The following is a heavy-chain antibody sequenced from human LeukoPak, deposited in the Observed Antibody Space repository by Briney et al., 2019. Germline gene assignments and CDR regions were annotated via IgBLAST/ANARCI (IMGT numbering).Heavy chain of an antibody. CDR2: ISSSSSTI. V-gene: IGHV3-48*02. CDR1: GFTFSSYS. D-gene: IGHD6-25*01. J-gene: IGHJ6*02. CDR3: ARDGSSGWYFYYGMDV. Sequence: GGSLRLSCAASGFTFSSYSMNWVRQAPGKGLEWVSYISSSSSTIYYADSVKGRFTISRDNAKNSLYLQMNSLRDEDTAVYYCARDGSSGWYFYYGMDVWGQGTTVTVSS.